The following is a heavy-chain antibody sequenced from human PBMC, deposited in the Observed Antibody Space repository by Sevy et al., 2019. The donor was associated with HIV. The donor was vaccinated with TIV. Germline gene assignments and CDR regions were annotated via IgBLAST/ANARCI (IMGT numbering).Heavy chain of an antibody. CDR3: ARDNYGDFLGLFNL. V-gene: IGHV1-69*10. Sequence: SVKVSCKASGGTFSSFAINWVRQAPGQGLEWMGGIIPILGIANYAQKFQGRVTITADKSANIAYMELSSLRSEDTAVYYCARDNYGDFLGLFNLWGRGTLVTVSS. CDR2: IIPILGIA. J-gene: IGHJ2*01. CDR1: GGTFSSFA. D-gene: IGHD4-17*01.